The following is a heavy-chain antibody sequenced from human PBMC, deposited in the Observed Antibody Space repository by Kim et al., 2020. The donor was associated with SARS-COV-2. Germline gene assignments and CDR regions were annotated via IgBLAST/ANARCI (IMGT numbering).Heavy chain of an antibody. V-gene: IGHV3-74*01. Sequence: GGSLRLSCVASGFTFSSSWMHWVRQAPGKGLVWVSRINSDGSATSYADSVRGRFTISRDNAKNTLYLQMNSLRAEDTAVYYCAKSGDFGDCWGQGTLVTVSS. J-gene: IGHJ4*02. CDR2: INSDGSAT. D-gene: IGHD2-21*02. CDR1: GFTFSSSW. CDR3: AKSGDFGDC.